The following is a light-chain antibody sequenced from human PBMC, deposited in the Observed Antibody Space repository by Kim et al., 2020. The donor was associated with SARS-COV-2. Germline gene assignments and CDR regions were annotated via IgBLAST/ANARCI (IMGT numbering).Light chain of an antibody. V-gene: IGKV3-15*01. Sequence: EIVMTQSPATLSLSPGDRATLSCRASQSVSSNLAWYQQKPGQAPRLLIYGASARATDIPARFSGSGAGTEFTLTISSLHSEDFAVYYCHQYSDWPRTFGPGTKVDIK. CDR2: GAS. J-gene: IGKJ1*01. CDR3: HQYSDWPRT. CDR1: QSVSSN.